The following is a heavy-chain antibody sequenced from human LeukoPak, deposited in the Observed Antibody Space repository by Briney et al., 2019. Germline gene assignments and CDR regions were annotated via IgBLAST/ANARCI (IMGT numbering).Heavy chain of an antibody. Sequence: ASVKVSCKASGYTFTSYAMHWVRQAPGQRLEWMGWINAGNGNTKYSQKFQGRVTITRDTSASTAYMELSSLRSEDTAVYYCARSRGSCYSCGDYWGQGTLVTVS. CDR3: ARSRGSCYSCGDY. V-gene: IGHV1-3*01. D-gene: IGHD2-15*01. CDR1: GYTFTSYA. CDR2: INAGNGNT. J-gene: IGHJ4*02.